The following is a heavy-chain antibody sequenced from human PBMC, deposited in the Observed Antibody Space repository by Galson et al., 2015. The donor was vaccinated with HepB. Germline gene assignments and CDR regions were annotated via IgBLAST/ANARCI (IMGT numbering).Heavy chain of an antibody. V-gene: IGHV3-23*01. J-gene: IGHJ4*02. CDR1: GFTFSSYA. CDR2: ISGSGGST. Sequence: SLRLSCAASGFTFSSYAMSWVRQAPGKGLEWVSAISGSGGSTYYADSVKGRFTISRDNSKNTLYLQMNSLRAEDTAVYYCAEPDRPARGYYDSSGYSPFDYWGQGTLVTVSS. D-gene: IGHD3-22*01. CDR3: AEPDRPARGYYDSSGYSPFDY.